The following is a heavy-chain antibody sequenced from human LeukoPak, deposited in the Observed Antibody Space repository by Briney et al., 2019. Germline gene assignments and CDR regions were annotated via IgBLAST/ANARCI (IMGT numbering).Heavy chain of an antibody. CDR3: ARPPGYCSSTSCSDAFDI. CDR2: ISHSGST. J-gene: IGHJ3*02. CDR1: GGSFSGYY. Sequence: SETLSLTCAVHGGSFSGYYWSWIRQPPGKGLQWIGEISHSGSTNYNPSLKSRVTISVDTSKNQFSLKLSSVTAADTAVYYCARPPGYCSSTSCSDAFDIWGQGTMVTVSS. D-gene: IGHD2-2*01. V-gene: IGHV4-34*01.